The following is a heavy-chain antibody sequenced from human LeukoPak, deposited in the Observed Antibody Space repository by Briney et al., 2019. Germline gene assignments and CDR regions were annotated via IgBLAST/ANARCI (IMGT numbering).Heavy chain of an antibody. Sequence: GGSLRLSCEASGFTFSTYNMNWVRQAPGKGLEWVSYISSSGSAMYYTDYVKGRFTISRDNAKNSLYLQMNSLRAEDTAVYYCARVGNTLQFDYWGQGTLVTVSS. CDR1: GFTFSTYN. D-gene: IGHD2/OR15-2a*01. V-gene: IGHV3-48*01. J-gene: IGHJ4*02. CDR2: ISSSGSAM. CDR3: ARVGNTLQFDY.